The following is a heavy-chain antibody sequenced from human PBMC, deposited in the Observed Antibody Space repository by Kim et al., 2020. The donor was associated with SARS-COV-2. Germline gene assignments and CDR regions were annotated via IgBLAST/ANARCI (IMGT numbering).Heavy chain of an antibody. V-gene: IGHV3-33*06. Sequence: GRFTISRDNSKNTLYLQMNSLRAEDTAVYYCAKDLSYYYDSSGFPGAFDIWGQGTMVTVSS. CDR3: AKDLSYYYDSSGFPGAFDI. D-gene: IGHD3-22*01. J-gene: IGHJ3*02.